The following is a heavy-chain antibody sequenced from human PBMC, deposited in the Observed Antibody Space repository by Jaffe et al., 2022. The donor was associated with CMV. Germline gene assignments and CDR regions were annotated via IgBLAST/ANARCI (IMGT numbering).Heavy chain of an antibody. J-gene: IGHJ6*02. Sequence: EVQLVESGGGLIQPGGSLRLSCAASGFTVSSNYMSWVRQAPGKGLEWVSVIYSGGSTYYADSVKGRFTISRDNSKNTLYLQMNSLRAEDTAVYYCAIPGRDGYSYGMDVWGQGTTVTVSS. CDR1: GFTVSSNY. CDR3: AIPGRDGYSYGMDV. V-gene: IGHV3-53*01. CDR2: IYSGGST. D-gene: IGHD2-15*01.